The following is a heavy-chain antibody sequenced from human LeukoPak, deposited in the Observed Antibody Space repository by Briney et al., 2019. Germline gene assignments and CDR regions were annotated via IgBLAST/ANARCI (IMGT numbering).Heavy chain of an antibody. D-gene: IGHD3-22*01. CDR1: GFTFNNAW. V-gene: IGHV3-15*01. CDR2: IKSKTDGGTT. J-gene: IGHJ4*02. CDR3: TTKYNFNYYDSSGYYY. Sequence: MTGGSLRLSCAASGFTFNNAWMSWVRQAPGKGLEWVGRIKSKTDGGTTDYAAPVKGRFTISRDDSKNTLYLQMNSLKTKDTAVYYCTTKYNFNYYDSSGYYYWGQGTLVTVSS.